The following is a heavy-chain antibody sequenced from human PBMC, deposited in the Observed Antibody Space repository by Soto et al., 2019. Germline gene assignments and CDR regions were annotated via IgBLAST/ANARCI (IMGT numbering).Heavy chain of an antibody. V-gene: IGHV1-8*01. J-gene: IGHJ4*02. CDR2: MNPNSGNT. CDR1: GYTFTSYX. Sequence: QVQLVQSGAEVKKPGASVKVSCKASGYTFTSYXXXWVRQATGQGLEWMGWMNPNSGNTGYAQKFQGRVTMTRNTSISTAYMELSSLRSEDTAVYYCARAVDYGDSPSPAGFDYWGQGTLVTVSS. D-gene: IGHD4-17*01. CDR3: ARAVDYGDSPSPAGFDY.